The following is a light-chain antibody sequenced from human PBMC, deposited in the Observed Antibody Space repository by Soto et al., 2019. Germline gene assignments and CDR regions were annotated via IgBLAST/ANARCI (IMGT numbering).Light chain of an antibody. CDR1: QSVGSD. V-gene: IGKV3D-15*01. CDR3: QQYNSWPLT. Sequence: EIVMTQSPATLSVSTGERATLSCRASQSVGSDLAWYQQKPGQAPRLVIYDIFTRASGVTTRISGSGSGTEFTLTISSLQSEDFSVYYCQQYNSWPLTFGGGTKVEIK. J-gene: IGKJ4*01. CDR2: DIF.